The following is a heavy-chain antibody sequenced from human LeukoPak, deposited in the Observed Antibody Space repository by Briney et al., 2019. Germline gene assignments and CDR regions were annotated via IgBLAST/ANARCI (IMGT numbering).Heavy chain of an antibody. CDR1: GGSISSSSYY. CDR2: IYYSGST. D-gene: IGHD1-1*01. J-gene: IGHJ4*02. CDR3: ARLDGTG. Sequence: PSETLSLTCTVSGGSISSSSYYWGWIRQPPGKGLEWIGSIYYSGSTYYNPSLKSRVTISVDTSKNQFSLKLSSVTAADTALYYCARLDGTGWGQGTLVTVSS. V-gene: IGHV4-39*07.